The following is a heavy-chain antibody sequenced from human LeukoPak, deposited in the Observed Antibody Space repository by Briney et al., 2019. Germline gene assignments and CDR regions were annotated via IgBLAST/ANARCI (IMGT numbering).Heavy chain of an antibody. Sequence: SETLSLTCAVSGGSISSSSYYWGWIRQPPGKGLEWIGSIYYSGSTYYNPSLKSRVTISVDTSKNQFSLKLSSVTAADTAVYYCARAQNLIVVVPAANSYTSSDWYFDLWGRGTLVTVSS. D-gene: IGHD2-2*01. V-gene: IGHV4-39*07. CDR1: GGSISSSSYY. CDR3: ARAQNLIVVVPAANSYTSSDWYFDL. CDR2: IYYSGST. J-gene: IGHJ2*01.